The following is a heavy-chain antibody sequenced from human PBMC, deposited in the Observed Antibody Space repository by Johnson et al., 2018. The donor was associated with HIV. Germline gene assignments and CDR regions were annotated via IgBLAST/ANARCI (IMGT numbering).Heavy chain of an antibody. CDR1: GFTFSSYA. Sequence: QMLLVESGGGVVQPGRSLRLSCAASGFTFSSYAMHWVRQAPGKGLEWVAVIPYDGYNKYYADSVRGRFTISRDNSKNTLYLQMNSLRAEDTALYYCARVRTAAGFDAFDIWGQGTMVTVSS. D-gene: IGHD6-13*01. V-gene: IGHV3-30-3*01. J-gene: IGHJ3*02. CDR2: IPYDGYNK. CDR3: ARVRTAAGFDAFDI.